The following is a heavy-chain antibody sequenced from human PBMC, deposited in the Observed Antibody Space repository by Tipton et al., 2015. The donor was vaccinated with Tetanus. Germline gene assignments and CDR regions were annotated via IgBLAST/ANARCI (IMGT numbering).Heavy chain of an antibody. CDR3: GRPRGSSTNNLDI. Sequence: QLVQSGAEVKKPGESLKISCKGSGYSFSTYWIGWVRQIPGKGLEWMGIIYPGDSGTTYSPSFQGQVTISVDKSISTAYLQWSSLKASDTAIYYCGRPRGSSTNNLDIWGQGTLVTVSS. J-gene: IGHJ4*02. CDR2: IYPGDSGT. V-gene: IGHV5-51*01. CDR1: GYSFSTYW. D-gene: IGHD2-2*01.